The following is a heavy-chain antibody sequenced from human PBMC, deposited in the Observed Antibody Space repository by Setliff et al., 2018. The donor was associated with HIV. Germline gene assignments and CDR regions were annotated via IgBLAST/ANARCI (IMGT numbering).Heavy chain of an antibody. CDR3: ARVQYHYVNNGDSYYFTH. J-gene: IGHJ4*01. Sequence: SETLSLTCDVSGGSISSFNWWSWVRQSPGKGLEWIGEIYHTGSTNYSPSLKSRVTISVDKSKNQFSLRLNSVTAADTAVYYCARVQYHYVNNGDSYYFTHWGHGTLVTGSS. D-gene: IGHD3-10*02. CDR1: GGSISSFNW. CDR2: IYHTGST. V-gene: IGHV4-4*02.